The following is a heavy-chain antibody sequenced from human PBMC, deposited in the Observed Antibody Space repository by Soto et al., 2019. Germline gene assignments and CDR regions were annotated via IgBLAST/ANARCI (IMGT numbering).Heavy chain of an antibody. J-gene: IGHJ4*02. CDR3: ARWTVYNVDY. CDR1: GYTFTGYY. Sequence: ASVKVSCKASGYTFTGYYMHWVRQAPGQGLEWMGWINPNSGDTNYAQKLQGRVTMTTDTSTSTAYMELRSLRSDDTAVYYCARWTVYNVDYWGQGTLVTVSS. D-gene: IGHD1-20*01. V-gene: IGHV1-2*02. CDR2: INPNSGDT.